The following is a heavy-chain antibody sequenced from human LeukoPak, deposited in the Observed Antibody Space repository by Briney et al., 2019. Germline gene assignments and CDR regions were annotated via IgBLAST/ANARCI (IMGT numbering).Heavy chain of an antibody. CDR1: GYTFTGYY. CDR2: INPNSGGT. V-gene: IGHV1-2*02. J-gene: IGHJ4*02. Sequence: ASVKVSCKASGYTFTGYYMHWVRQAPGQGLEWMGLINPNSGGTNYAQKFQGRVTMTRDTSISTAYMELSRLRSDDTAVYYCARSHSGSYWGFFDYWGQGTLVTVSS. CDR3: ARSHSGSYWGFFDY. D-gene: IGHD1-26*01.